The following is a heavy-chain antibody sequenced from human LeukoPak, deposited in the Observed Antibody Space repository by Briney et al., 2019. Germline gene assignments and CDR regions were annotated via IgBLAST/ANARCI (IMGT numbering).Heavy chain of an antibody. D-gene: IGHD6-6*01. CDR2: ISYDGSNK. V-gene: IGHV3-30-3*01. CDR3: AREGRARGGYFDY. CDR1: GFTFSSYA. J-gene: IGHJ4*02. Sequence: GGSLRLSCAASGFTFSSYAMHWVRQAPGKGLEWVAVISYDGSNKYYADSVKGRFTISRDNSKNTLYLQMNSLRAEDTAVYYCAREGRARGGYFDYWGQGTLVTVSS.